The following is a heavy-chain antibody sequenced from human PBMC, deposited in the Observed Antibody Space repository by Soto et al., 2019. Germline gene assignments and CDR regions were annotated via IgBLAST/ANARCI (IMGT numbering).Heavy chain of an antibody. V-gene: IGHV5-51*01. D-gene: IGHD5-18*01. CDR1: GYSFTSYW. J-gene: IGHJ4*02. CDR2: IYPGDSDT. Sequence: GESLKISCKGSGYSFTSYWIGWVRQMPGKGPEWMGVIYPGDSDTRYSPSFEGQVTISADKSISTAYLQWSSLKASDTAIYYCARSVNSYGHPLYFDYWGQGTLVTVSS. CDR3: ARSVNSYGHPLYFDY.